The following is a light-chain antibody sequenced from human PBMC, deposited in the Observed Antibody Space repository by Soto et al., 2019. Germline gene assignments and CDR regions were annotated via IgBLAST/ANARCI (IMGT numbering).Light chain of an antibody. J-gene: IGKJ1*01. CDR2: GAS. CDR3: QQYNNWPPWT. V-gene: IGKV3-15*01. CDR1: QSVSSN. Sequence: EIVMTQSPATLSVSPGARATLSCRASQSVSSNLAWYQQKPGQAPRLLIYGASTRATGIPARFSGSGSGTEFNLTISSLQSEDFAVYYCQQYNNWPPWTFGQGTKVEIK.